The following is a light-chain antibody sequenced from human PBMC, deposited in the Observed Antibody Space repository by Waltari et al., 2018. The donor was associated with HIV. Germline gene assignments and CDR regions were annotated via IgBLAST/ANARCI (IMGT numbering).Light chain of an antibody. J-gene: IGKJ2*01. Sequence: DIQMTQSPSSLSASVGDIVTITCRASQSISNYLNWYQQKPGKAPKFLIFAASNLESGVPSRFSGSGSGTDFTLTISSLQPEDFATYYCQQSYSTLYTFGQGTKLEI. CDR3: QQSYSTLYT. V-gene: IGKV1-39*01. CDR1: QSISNY. CDR2: AAS.